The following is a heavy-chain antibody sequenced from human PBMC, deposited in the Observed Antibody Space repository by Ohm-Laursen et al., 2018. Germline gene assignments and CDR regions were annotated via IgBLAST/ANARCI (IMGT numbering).Heavy chain of an antibody. CDR1: GFTVSRKY. J-gene: IGHJ5*02. V-gene: IGHV3-53*01. D-gene: IGHD3-16*01. Sequence: SLRLSCAASGFTVSRKYMSWVRQAPGKGLEWVAVIYSGGTKYYADSVKGRFTISREDSKNTLYLQMNSLRAEDTAVYYCAPLGAWGQGTLVTVSS. CDR2: IYSGGTK. CDR3: APLGA.